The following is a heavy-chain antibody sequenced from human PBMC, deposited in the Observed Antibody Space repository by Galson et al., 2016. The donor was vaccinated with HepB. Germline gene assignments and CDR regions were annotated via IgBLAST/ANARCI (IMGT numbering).Heavy chain of an antibody. CDR2: IYYSGST. Sequence: SETLSLTCTVSGGPVSRGGYHWGWTRQSPGKGLEWIGTIYYSGSTDYNPSLKSRVAISIDTSKNQFSLKLTSVTAADTAVYYCARLIAEYFHQWGQGTLVTVSS. CDR3: ARLIAEYFHQ. CDR1: GGPVSRGGYH. V-gene: IGHV4-39*07. J-gene: IGHJ1*01. D-gene: IGHD3-22*01.